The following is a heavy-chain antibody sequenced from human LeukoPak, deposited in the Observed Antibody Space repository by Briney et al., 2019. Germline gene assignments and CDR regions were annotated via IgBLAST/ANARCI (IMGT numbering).Heavy chain of an antibody. J-gene: IGHJ6*02. Sequence: PSDTLSLTCAVYGGSFSGYYWSWIRQPPGKGLEWIGEINHSGSTNYSPSLKSRVTISVDTSKNQFSLKLSSVTAADTAVYYCATTVTTLYGMDVWGQGTTVTVSS. V-gene: IGHV4-34*01. D-gene: IGHD4-17*01. CDR3: ATTVTTLYGMDV. CDR2: INHSGST. CDR1: GGSFSGYY.